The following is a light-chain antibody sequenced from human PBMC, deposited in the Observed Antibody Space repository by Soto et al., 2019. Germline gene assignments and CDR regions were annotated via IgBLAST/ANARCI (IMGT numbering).Light chain of an antibody. V-gene: IGLV2-23*02. CDR2: EVS. CDR3: CSFAGNSNYV. J-gene: IGLJ1*01. CDR1: SSDVGSYNL. Sequence: QSVLTQPASVSGSPGQSITISCTGTSSDVGSYNLVSWYQQHPGKAPKLMIYEVSKRPSGVSDRFSGSKSGNTASLTISGLQAEDEADYYCCSFAGNSNYVFGTGTKVTVL.